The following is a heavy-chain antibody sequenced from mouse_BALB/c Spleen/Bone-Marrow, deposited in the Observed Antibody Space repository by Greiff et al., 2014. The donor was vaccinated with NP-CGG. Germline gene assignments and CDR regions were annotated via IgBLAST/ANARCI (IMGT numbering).Heavy chain of an antibody. CDR3: AIRDGYDAYFDY. J-gene: IGHJ2*01. V-gene: IGHV1-18*01. CDR2: INPNYDST. Sequence: EVQLEESGPELVKPGASVKISCKASGYTFTDYNMDWVKQSPGKSLEWIGDINPNYDSTSYNQKFKGKATLTVDKSSSTAYMELRSLTSEDTAVYYCAIRDGYDAYFDYWGQGTPLTVSA. D-gene: IGHD2-2*01. CDR1: GYTFTDYN.